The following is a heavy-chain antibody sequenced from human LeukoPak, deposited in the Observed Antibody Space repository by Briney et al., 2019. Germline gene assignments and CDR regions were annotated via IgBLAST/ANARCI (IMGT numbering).Heavy chain of an antibody. CDR2: IYYSGST. CDR3: ARYSSSWYTSYYFDY. CDR1: GGSISSSSYY. Sequence: PSETLSLTCTVSGGSISSSSYYWGWIRQPPGKGLEWIGSIYYSGSTYYNPSLKSRVTISVDTSKNQFSLKLSSVTAADTAVYYCARYSSSWYTSYYFDYWGQGTLVTVSS. J-gene: IGHJ4*02. V-gene: IGHV4-39*07. D-gene: IGHD6-13*01.